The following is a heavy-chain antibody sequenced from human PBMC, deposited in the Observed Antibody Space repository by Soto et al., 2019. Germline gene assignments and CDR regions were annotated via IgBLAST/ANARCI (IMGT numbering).Heavy chain of an antibody. V-gene: IGHV4-39*01. CDR2: IYYNGET. J-gene: IGHJ4*02. CDR1: GVSIRASSYY. CDR3: ARHGSY. Sequence: PSETLSLTCTVSGVSIRASSYYWGWIRQPPGKGLEWIGTIYYNGETFSHPSLKSRITMSIHPSKNQFSLNMTSVTAADTAVYYCARHGSYWGQGTLVTVSS.